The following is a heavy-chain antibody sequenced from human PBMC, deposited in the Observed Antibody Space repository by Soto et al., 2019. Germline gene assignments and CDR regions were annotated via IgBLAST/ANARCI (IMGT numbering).Heavy chain of an antibody. D-gene: IGHD3-9*01. J-gene: IGHJ4*02. CDR3: ARGNDILTGSIGPFDY. Sequence: GSLRLSCAASGFTFSSYGMHCVRQAPGKGLEWVAVIWYDGSNKYYADSVKGRFTISRDNSKNTLYLQMNSLRAEDTAVYYCARGNDILTGSIGPFDYWGQGTLVTVSS. CDR1: GFTFSSYG. CDR2: IWYDGSNK. V-gene: IGHV3-33*01.